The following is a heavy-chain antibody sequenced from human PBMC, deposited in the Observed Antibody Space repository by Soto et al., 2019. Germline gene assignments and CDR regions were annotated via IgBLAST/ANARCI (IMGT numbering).Heavy chain of an antibody. D-gene: IGHD4-17*01. J-gene: IGHJ5*02. CDR1: GYIFTTYT. V-gene: IGHV1-3*01. Sequence: QVQLVQSGAEVKTPGASVKVSCKASGYIFTTYTIHWVRQAPGERLEWMGWIDAGNGNTKYSQRFQGRVTISRDTSASTAYMDLRSLKSEDTAVYYCARGGGGGTVTTTRFDPWGQGTLVTVSS. CDR2: IDAGNGNT. CDR3: ARGGGGGTVTTTRFDP.